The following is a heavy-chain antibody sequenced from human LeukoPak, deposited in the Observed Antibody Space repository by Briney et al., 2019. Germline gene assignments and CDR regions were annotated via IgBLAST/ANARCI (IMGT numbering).Heavy chain of an antibody. CDR3: VRGVGGERVDY. V-gene: IGHV4-59*01. Sequence: PSETLSLTCTVSGGSIGGYYWSWIRQPPGKGLEWIGYIYYSGNTKYNPSLKSRVSISVDTSQTQFSLKLTSVTAADTAVYYCVRGVGGERVDYRGQGTLVTVSS. J-gene: IGHJ4*02. D-gene: IGHD2-21*01. CDR2: IYYSGNT. CDR1: GGSIGGYY.